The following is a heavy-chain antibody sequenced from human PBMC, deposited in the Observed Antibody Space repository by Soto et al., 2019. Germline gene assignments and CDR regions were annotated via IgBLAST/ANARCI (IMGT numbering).Heavy chain of an antibody. CDR3: ARVAVAGTTFPFDY. CDR2: IWYDGSNK. J-gene: IGHJ4*02. V-gene: IGHV3-33*01. Sequence: QVQLVESGGGVVQPGRSLRLSCAASGFTFSSYGMHWARQAPGKGLEWVAVIWYDGSNKYYADSVKGRFTISRDNSKNTLYLQMNSLRAEDAAVYYCARVAVAGTTFPFDYWGQGTLVTVSS. D-gene: IGHD6-19*01. CDR1: GFTFSSYG.